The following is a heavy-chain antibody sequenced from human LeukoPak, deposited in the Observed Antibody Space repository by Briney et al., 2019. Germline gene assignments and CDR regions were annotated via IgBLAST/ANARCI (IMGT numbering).Heavy chain of an antibody. CDR3: ARGSITIFGVVTPNWFDR. J-gene: IGHJ5*02. CDR1: GGSFSGYY. CDR2: INHSGST. Sequence: SETLSLTCAVYGGSFSGYYLSWIRQPPGKGLEWIGEINHSGSTNYNPSLKSRVTISVETSKDQFSLKLSSVTAADTAVYYCARGSITIFGVVTPNWFDRWGEGTLVTVSS. V-gene: IGHV4-34*01. D-gene: IGHD3-3*01.